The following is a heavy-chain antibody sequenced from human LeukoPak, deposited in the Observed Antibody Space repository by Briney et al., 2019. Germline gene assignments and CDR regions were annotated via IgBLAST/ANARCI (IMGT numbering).Heavy chain of an antibody. CDR2: IIPIIGTA. D-gene: IGHD2-21*02. CDR1: GGTFSSCA. CDR3: ARANCGGDCKEYYYYWYMVV. Sequence: GASVKVSCKASGGTFSSCAISWVRQHPAQGLERMGGIIPIIGTANYAQKFQGRVTITTDESTSTDYMELSSLRSEDTAVYYCARANCGGDCKEYYYYWYMVVWGKGTTVTVSS. V-gene: IGHV1-69*05. J-gene: IGHJ6*03.